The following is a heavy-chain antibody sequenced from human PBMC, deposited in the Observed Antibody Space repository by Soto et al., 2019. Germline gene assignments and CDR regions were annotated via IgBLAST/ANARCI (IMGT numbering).Heavy chain of an antibody. CDR3: ARRYSSSWPFDY. D-gene: IGHD6-13*01. J-gene: IGHJ4*02. CDR1: GFTFSSYG. V-gene: IGHV3-33*01. Sequence: XGSLGLSCAASGFTFSSYGMHWVRQAPGKGLEWVAVIWYDGSNKYYADSVKGRFTISRDNSKNTLYLQMNSLRAEDTAVYYCARRYSSSWPFDYWGQGTLVTVSS. CDR2: IWYDGSNK.